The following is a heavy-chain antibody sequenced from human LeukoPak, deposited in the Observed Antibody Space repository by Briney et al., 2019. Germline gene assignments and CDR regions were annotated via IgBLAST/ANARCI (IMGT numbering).Heavy chain of an antibody. CDR2: ISYDGSNK. J-gene: IGHJ4*02. CDR3: ARARGYSYGADFDY. CDR1: GFTFSSYW. V-gene: IGHV3-30*03. D-gene: IGHD5-18*01. Sequence: GGSLRLSCAASGFTFSSYWMSWVRQAPGKGLEWVAVISYDGSNKYYADSVKGRFTISRDNSENTLYLQMNSLRAEDTAVYYCARARGYSYGADFDYWGQGTLVTVSS.